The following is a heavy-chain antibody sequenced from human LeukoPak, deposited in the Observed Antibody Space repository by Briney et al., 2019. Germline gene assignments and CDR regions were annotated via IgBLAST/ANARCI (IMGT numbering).Heavy chain of an antibody. Sequence: GESLKISCKGSGYSFTNYWIGWVRQMPGKGLEWMGIIYPGDSDTRYSPSFQGQVTISADKSSSTAYLQWSSLKASDTAMYYCASSLAARQLDYWGQGTLVTVSS. CDR2: IYPGDSDT. D-gene: IGHD6-6*01. V-gene: IGHV5-51*01. CDR3: ASSLAARQLDY. CDR1: GYSFTNYW. J-gene: IGHJ4*02.